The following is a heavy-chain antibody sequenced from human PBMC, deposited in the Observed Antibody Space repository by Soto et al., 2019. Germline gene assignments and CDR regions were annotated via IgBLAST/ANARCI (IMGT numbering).Heavy chain of an antibody. Sequence: QLQLQESGPGLVKPSETLSLTCTVSGGSISSSSYYWGWIRQPPGKGLEWIGSIYYSGSTYYNPSLKSRVTISVDTSKNQFSLKLSSVTAADTAVYYCARVDYCSGGSCYVWYFDLWGRGTLVTVSS. CDR1: GGSISSSSYY. CDR2: IYYSGST. V-gene: IGHV4-39*01. D-gene: IGHD2-15*01. J-gene: IGHJ2*01. CDR3: ARVDYCSGGSCYVWYFDL.